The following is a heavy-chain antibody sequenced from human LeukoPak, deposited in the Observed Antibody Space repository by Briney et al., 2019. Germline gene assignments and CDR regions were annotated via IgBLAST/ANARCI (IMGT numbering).Heavy chain of an antibody. D-gene: IGHD3-10*01. CDR3: ARIPGGDGSDYYYYGMDV. J-gene: IGHJ6*04. CDR1: GGSISSGDYY. V-gene: IGHV4-31*03. CDR2: IYHSGST. Sequence: SQTLSLTCTVSGGSISSGDYYWSWIRQHPGKGLEWIGYIYHSGSTYYNPSLKSRVTISVDTSKNQFSLKLSSVTAADTAVYYCARIPGGDGSDYYYYGMDVWGKGTTVTVSS.